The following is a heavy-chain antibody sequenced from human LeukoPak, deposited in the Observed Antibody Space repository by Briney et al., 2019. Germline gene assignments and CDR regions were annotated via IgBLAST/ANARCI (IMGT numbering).Heavy chain of an antibody. D-gene: IGHD3-22*01. Sequence: PSQTLSLTCTVSGGSISSGGYYWSWIRQHPGKGLEWIGYIYYSGSTYYNPSLKSRVTISVDTSKNQFSLKLSSVTAADTAVYYCARDHYYDSSGSTLYYGMDVWGQGTTVTVSS. CDR1: GGSISSGGYY. V-gene: IGHV4-31*03. CDR3: ARDHYYDSSGSTLYYGMDV. CDR2: IYYSGST. J-gene: IGHJ6*02.